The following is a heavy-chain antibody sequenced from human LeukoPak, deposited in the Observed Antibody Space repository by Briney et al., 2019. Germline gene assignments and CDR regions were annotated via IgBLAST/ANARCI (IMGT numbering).Heavy chain of an antibody. V-gene: IGHV1-46*01. CDR3: ARDQEYCGGDCYHYYYYYNMDV. D-gene: IGHD2-21*02. CDR1: GYTFTGYY. Sequence: ASVKVSCKASGYTFTGYYMHWVRQAPAQGLEWMGIINPSGGSTSYAQKFQGRVTMTRDTSTSTVYMELSSLRSEDTAVYYCARDQEYCGGDCYHYYYYYNMDVWGQGTTVTVSS. J-gene: IGHJ6*02. CDR2: INPSGGST.